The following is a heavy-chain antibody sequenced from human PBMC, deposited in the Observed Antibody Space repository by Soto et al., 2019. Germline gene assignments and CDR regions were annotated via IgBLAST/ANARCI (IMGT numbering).Heavy chain of an antibody. CDR2: IYYSGST. D-gene: IGHD6-13*01. V-gene: IGHV4-31*03. CDR1: GGSISSGGYY. CDR3: ARQYSSSWFWPNWFDP. Sequence: SETLSLTCTVSGGSISSGGYYWSWIRQHPGRGLEWIGYIYYSGSTYYNPSLMSRVTISVDTSKNQFSLKLSSVTAADTAVYYCARQYSSSWFWPNWFDPWGQGTLVTVSS. J-gene: IGHJ5*02.